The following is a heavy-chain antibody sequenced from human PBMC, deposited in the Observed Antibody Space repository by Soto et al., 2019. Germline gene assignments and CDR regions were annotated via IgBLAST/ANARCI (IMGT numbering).Heavy chain of an antibody. Sequence: HPGGSLRLSCAASGFTFSDSAMSWVRQAPGKGLEWVSSISETGLSTYYADSVQGRFTISRDNSKNTLYLQMNSLRVDDTAVYTFAKDTDSPPVAARPTWFDPWGQVTLVTVSS. J-gene: IGHJ5*02. CDR2: ISETGLST. V-gene: IGHV3-23*01. CDR1: GFTFSDSA. D-gene: IGHD6-6*01. CDR3: AKDTDSPPVAARPTWFDP.